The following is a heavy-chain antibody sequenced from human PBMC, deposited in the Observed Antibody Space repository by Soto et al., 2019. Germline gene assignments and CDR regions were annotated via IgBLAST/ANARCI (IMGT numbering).Heavy chain of an antibody. Sequence: EVQLVESGGGLVQPGGSLRLSCAASGFTFSSYEMNWVRQAPGKGLEWVSYISSSGSTIYYADSVKGRFTISRDNAKNSLYLQMNSLRAEETAVYYCARDPGYYDSSGYYGSIYWGQGTLVTVSS. J-gene: IGHJ4*02. CDR1: GFTFSSYE. V-gene: IGHV3-48*03. CDR3: ARDPGYYDSSGYYGSIY. D-gene: IGHD3-22*01. CDR2: ISSSGSTI.